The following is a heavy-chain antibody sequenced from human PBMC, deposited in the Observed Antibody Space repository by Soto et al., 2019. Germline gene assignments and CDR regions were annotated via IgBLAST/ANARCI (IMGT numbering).Heavy chain of an antibody. CDR2: IYYSGST. V-gene: IGHV4-31*03. D-gene: IGHD3-10*01. Sequence: LSLTCTVSGGSISSGGYYWSWIRQHPGKGLEWIGYIYYSGSTYYNPSLKSRVTISVDTSKNQFSLKLSSVTAADTAVYYCARGTGLWFGESTDWFDPWGQGTLVTVSS. J-gene: IGHJ5*02. CDR3: ARGTGLWFGESTDWFDP. CDR1: GGSISSGGYY.